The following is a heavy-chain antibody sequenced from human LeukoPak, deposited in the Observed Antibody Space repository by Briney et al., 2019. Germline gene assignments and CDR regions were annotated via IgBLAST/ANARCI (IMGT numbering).Heavy chain of an antibody. V-gene: IGHV1-2*02. CDR1: GYTFTSYG. CDR2: INPNSGAT. Sequence: GASVKVSCKASGYTFTSYGISWVRQAPGQGLEWMGWINPNSGATNYAQKIQGRVTMTRDTSITTAYMELTRLRSDDTAVYYCARGLDLYPGYSYGQNWFDPWGQGTLVTVSS. CDR3: ARGLDLYPGYSYGQNWFDP. J-gene: IGHJ5*02. D-gene: IGHD5-18*01.